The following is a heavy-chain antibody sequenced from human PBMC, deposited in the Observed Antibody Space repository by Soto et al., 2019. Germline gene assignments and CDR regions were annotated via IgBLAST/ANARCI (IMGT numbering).Heavy chain of an antibody. CDR1: GFTFSGYG. J-gene: IGHJ4*02. Sequence: GGSLRLSCAASGFTFSGYGMHWVRQDPGKGLEWVAITRHDGSNTYYADSVRGRFTISRDNSKKTLYLQMDSLRAEDTAVYYCARDGVGATTFFGYFDYWGQGTLVTVSS. CDR3: ARDGVGATTFFGYFDY. V-gene: IGHV3-30*02. D-gene: IGHD1-26*01. CDR2: TRHDGSNT.